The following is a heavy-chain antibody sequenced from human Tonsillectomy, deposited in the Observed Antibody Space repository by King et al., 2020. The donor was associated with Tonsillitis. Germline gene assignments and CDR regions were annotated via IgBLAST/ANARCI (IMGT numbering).Heavy chain of an antibody. CDR1: GYTFTVYY. D-gene: IGHD3-10*01. CDR2: INANNGGT. CDR3: AREDLADGDYWDY. Sequence: QLVQSGAEVKKPGASVKVSCKASGYTFTVYYIHWVRQAPGQGLEWMGWINANNGGTNYTQKFQGRVTLTRDTSISTAYMELSRLRSDDTAVYYCAREDLADGDYWDYWGQGTLVTVSS. J-gene: IGHJ4*02. V-gene: IGHV1-2*02.